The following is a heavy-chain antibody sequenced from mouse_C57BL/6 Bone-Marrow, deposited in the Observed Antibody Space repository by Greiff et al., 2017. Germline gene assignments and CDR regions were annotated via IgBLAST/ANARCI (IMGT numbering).Heavy chain of an antibody. CDR3: AHGNYFYWYCAG. Sequence: VQLQQPGAELVKPGASVKLSCKASGYTFTSYWMHWVKQRPGRGLEWIGRIAPNSGGTKYNEKFKSKATLTVDKPSSTAYMQLSSLTSKDAAVYYCAHGNYFYWYCAGWGTGTTVTGSS. J-gene: IGHJ1*03. D-gene: IGHD2-1*01. V-gene: IGHV1-72*01. CDR1: GYTFTSYW. CDR2: IAPNSGGT.